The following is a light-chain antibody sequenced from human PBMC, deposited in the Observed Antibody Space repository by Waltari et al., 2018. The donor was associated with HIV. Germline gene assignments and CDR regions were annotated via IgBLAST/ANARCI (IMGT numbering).Light chain of an antibody. Sequence: QSVLTQPPSASGTPGQRVTISCSGSSPNIGSNTVNWYQQLPGTAPKLLIYSNNLRPAGGPDRVSGSKSVTSASLAISGLQSEYEADYYCAAWDGSLNGHVVFGGGTKLTVL. J-gene: IGLJ2*01. CDR1: SPNIGSNT. CDR3: AAWDGSLNGHVV. V-gene: IGLV1-44*01. CDR2: SNN.